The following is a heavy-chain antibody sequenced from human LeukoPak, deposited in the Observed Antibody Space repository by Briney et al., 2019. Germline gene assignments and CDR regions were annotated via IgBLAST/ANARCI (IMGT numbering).Heavy chain of an antibody. V-gene: IGHV1-69-2*01. Sequence: VRVSSKPPGYTLNDYYIHWVHQAPGKGLEWMDRVDLEDGDTIYAEKFQGRVTITADTSTDTAFMDLSSLTSFDTAVYYCARGSRSFDWLRSYFDFWGQGTLVSVSP. CDR2: VDLEDGDT. D-gene: IGHD3-9*01. J-gene: IGHJ4*02. CDR3: ARGSRSFDWLRSYFDF. CDR1: GYTLNDYY.